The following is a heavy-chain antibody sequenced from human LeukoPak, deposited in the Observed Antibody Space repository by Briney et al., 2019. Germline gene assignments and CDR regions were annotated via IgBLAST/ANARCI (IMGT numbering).Heavy chain of an antibody. V-gene: IGHV3-23*01. Sequence: PGGSLRLSCAASGFTFSSYAMSWVRQAPGKGLEWVSVISGTGDITYYADSVKGRFTISRDNSKNTLYLQMNSLRSDDTAVYYCARLGRHEREGYPGDIVVPLDNWFDPWGQGTLVTVSS. CDR1: GFTFSSYA. J-gene: IGHJ5*02. CDR2: ISGTGDIT. CDR3: ARLGRHEREGYPGDIVVPLDNWFDP. D-gene: IGHD2-15*01.